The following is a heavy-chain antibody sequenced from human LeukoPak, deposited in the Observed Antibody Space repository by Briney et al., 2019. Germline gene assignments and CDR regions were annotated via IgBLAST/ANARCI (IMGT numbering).Heavy chain of an antibody. Sequence: PGASVKVSCKASGYTFTGYYMHWVRQAPGQGLEWMGWINPNSGGTNYAQKFQGRVTMTRDTSISTAYMELSRLRSDDTAVYYCARGGSSWYDPYYFDYWGQGTLVTVSS. D-gene: IGHD6-13*01. CDR3: ARGGSSWYDPYYFDY. CDR2: INPNSGGT. V-gene: IGHV1-2*02. CDR1: GYTFTGYY. J-gene: IGHJ4*02.